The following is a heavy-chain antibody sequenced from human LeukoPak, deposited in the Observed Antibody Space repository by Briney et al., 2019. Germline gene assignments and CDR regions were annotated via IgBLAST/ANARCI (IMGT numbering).Heavy chain of an antibody. J-gene: IGHJ4*02. CDR3: AKTRVHDYGDYQPQELGY. Sequence: RPGGSLRLSCAASGFTFEDYGMSWVRQAPGKGLEWVSDINWNGGSTGYADSVKGRFTISRDNARNSLYLQMNSLRAEDTALYYCAKTRVHDYGDYQPQELGYWGQGTLVTVSS. V-gene: IGHV3-20*04. CDR1: GFTFEDYG. CDR2: INWNGGST. D-gene: IGHD4-17*01.